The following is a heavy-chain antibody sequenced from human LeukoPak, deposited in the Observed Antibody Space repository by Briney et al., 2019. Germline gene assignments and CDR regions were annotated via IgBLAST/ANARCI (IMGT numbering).Heavy chain of an antibody. J-gene: IGHJ6*02. Sequence: GSSVKVSCKASGGTFSSYAISRVRQAPGQGLEWMGGIIPIFGTANYAQKFQGRVTITADESTSTAYMELSSLRSEDTAVYYCARGTRAIFGVVIHYYYYGMDVWGQGTTVTVSS. CDR3: ARGTRAIFGVVIHYYYYGMDV. V-gene: IGHV1-69*01. D-gene: IGHD3-3*01. CDR1: GGTFSSYA. CDR2: IIPIFGTA.